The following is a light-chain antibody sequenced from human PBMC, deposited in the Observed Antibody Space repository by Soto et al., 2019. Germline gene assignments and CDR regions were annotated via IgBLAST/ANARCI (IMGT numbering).Light chain of an antibody. CDR1: SSNIGVNT. CDR3: AGWDDGLDGRYV. V-gene: IGLV1-44*01. J-gene: IGLJ1*01. CDR2: NTN. Sequence: QSVLTQPPSASGTPGQTVTISCSGSSSNIGVNTVDWYQHLPGTAPKLLMFNTNQRPAGVPDRFSGSKSGTSASLAISGLQSEDEADYYCAGWDDGLDGRYVFGTGTKLTVL.